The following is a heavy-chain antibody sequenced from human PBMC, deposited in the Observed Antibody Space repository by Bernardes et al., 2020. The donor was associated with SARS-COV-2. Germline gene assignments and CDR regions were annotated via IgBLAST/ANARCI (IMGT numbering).Heavy chain of an antibody. CDR2: IRGSGGGT. V-gene: IGHV3-23*01. J-gene: IGHJ4*02. D-gene: IGHD3-10*01. CDR1: GFNYDNYD. CDR3: AKADSPTYYYGSGTYSPPFDC. Sequence: GRSLRPSCAASGFNYDNYDMTWVRQAPGKGLEWVSTIRGSGGGTNYADSVKGRFTISRDNSKNTLFLQMSSLRAEDTAVYYCAKADSPTYYYGSGTYSPPFDCWGQGTLVTVSS.